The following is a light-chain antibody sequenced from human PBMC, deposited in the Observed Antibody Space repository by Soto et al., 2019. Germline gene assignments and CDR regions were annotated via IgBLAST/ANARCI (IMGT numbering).Light chain of an antibody. CDR1: QSVSSN. CDR3: QQYGDWPLT. V-gene: IGKV3-15*01. Sequence: EIVMTQSPATLSVSPGERATLSCRASQSVSSNLAWYQQKPGQAPRLLIYGASTRATGVPARFSGSGSGTEFTLTISSLQSEDFAVYSCQQYGDWPLTFGGGAKVEIE. CDR2: GAS. J-gene: IGKJ4*01.